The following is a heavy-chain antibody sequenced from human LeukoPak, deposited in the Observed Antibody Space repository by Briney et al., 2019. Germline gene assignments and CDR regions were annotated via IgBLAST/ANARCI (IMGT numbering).Heavy chain of an antibody. CDR2: IYHSGST. CDR3: AKSEQQLGPRRWFDP. CDR1: GYSISSGYY. V-gene: IGHV4-38-2*01. Sequence: SETLSLTCAVSGYSISSGYYWGWIQQPPGKGLEWIGSIYHSGSTYYNPSLKSRVTISVDTSKNQFSLKLSSVTAADTAVYYCAKSEQQLGPRRWFDPWGQGTLVTVSS. D-gene: IGHD6-13*01. J-gene: IGHJ5*02.